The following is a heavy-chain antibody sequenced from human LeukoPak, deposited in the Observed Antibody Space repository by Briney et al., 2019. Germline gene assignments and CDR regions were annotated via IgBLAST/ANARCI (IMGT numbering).Heavy chain of an antibody. V-gene: IGHV1-2*02. D-gene: IGHD1-1*01. CDR2: MNPISGDT. Sequence: GASVKVSCRASGYTFTGYYMHWVRQAPGQGLEWMGWMNPISGDTMYPQIFQGRVTMTRDMSMSTGYVELSRLSSDDTAVYYCVRKWNDAFDIWGLGTLVTVSS. CDR1: GYTFTGYY. J-gene: IGHJ3*02. CDR3: VRKWNDAFDI.